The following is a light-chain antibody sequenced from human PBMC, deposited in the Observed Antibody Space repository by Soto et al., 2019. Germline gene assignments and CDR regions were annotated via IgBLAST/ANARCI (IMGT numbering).Light chain of an antibody. CDR1: SSDVGGYNY. Sequence: QSVLTQPASVSGSPGQSITISCTGTSSDVGGYNYVSWYQQHPGKAPKLMIYDVSNRPSGVSNRFSGSKSGNTASLTISGLQAEDEADYYWSSYTSSSTNWVFGGGTKLTVL. CDR3: SSYTSSSTNWV. J-gene: IGLJ3*02. CDR2: DVS. V-gene: IGLV2-14*01.